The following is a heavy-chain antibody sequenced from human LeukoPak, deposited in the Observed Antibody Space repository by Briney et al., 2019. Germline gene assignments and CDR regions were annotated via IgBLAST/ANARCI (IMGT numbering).Heavy chain of an antibody. D-gene: IGHD6-13*01. J-gene: IGHJ6*03. CDR3: ARHRGSSWSPYYYYMDV. CDR1: GGSISSYY. V-gene: IGHV4-59*08. CDR2: IYYSGST. Sequence: SESLSLTCTVSGGSISSYYWSWIRQPPGKGLEWIGYIYYSGSTNYNPSLKSRVTISVDTSKNQFSLKLSSVTAADTAVYYCARHRGSSWSPYYYYMDVWANGPTLTVSS.